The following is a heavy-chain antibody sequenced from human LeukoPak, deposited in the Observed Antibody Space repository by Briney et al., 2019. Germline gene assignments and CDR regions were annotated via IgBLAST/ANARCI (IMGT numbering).Heavy chain of an antibody. V-gene: IGHV3-11*01. D-gene: IGHD3-10*01. Sequence: GGSLRLSCAASGFTFNDYYMSWIRQAPGKGLEWVSYISSSGSTIYHADSVKGRFSISRDNAKKSLYLQMNSLRAEDTAVYYCAREHYGSGSFDYWGEGNLVTVSS. CDR1: GFTFNDYY. CDR2: ISSSGSTI. J-gene: IGHJ4*02. CDR3: AREHYGSGSFDY.